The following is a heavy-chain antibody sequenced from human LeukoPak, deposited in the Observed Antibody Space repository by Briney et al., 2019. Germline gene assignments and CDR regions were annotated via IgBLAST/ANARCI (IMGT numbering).Heavy chain of an antibody. Sequence: SETLSLTCAVSGYSISSGYYWGWIRQPPGKGLEWIGSIYHSGSTYYNPSLKSRVTISVDTSKNQFSLKLSSVTAADTAVYYCARGNPNDDAFDIWGQGTMVTVSS. CDR3: ARGNPNDDAFDI. V-gene: IGHV4-38-2*01. CDR2: IYHSGST. CDR1: GYSISSGYY. J-gene: IGHJ3*02. D-gene: IGHD1-14*01.